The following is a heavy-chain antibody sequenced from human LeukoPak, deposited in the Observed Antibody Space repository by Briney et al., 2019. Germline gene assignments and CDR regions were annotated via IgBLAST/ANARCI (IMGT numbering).Heavy chain of an antibody. CDR2: IYYSGST. V-gene: IGHV4-31*03. Sequence: SLTLSLTCTVSGGSISSGDYYWSWIRQHPGKGLEWIGYIYYSGSTYYNPSLKSRVTISVDTSKNQFSLKLSSVTAADTAVYYCAREYGSGSYCFDIWGQGTMVTVSS. CDR1: GGSISSGDYY. J-gene: IGHJ3*02. D-gene: IGHD3-10*01. CDR3: AREYGSGSYCFDI.